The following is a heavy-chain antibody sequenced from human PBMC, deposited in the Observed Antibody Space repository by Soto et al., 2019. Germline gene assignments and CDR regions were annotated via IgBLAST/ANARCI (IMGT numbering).Heavy chain of an antibody. CDR2: IWYDGSNK. Sequence: GGSLRLSCAASGFTFSSYGMHWVRQAPGKGLEWVAVIWYDGSNKYYADSVKGRFTISRDNSKNTLYLQMNSLRAEDTAVYYCARDSTTARLGELSSGVGGAFDIWGQGTMVTVSS. V-gene: IGHV3-33*01. D-gene: IGHD3-16*02. J-gene: IGHJ3*02. CDR1: GFTFSSYG. CDR3: ARDSTTARLGELSSGVGGAFDI.